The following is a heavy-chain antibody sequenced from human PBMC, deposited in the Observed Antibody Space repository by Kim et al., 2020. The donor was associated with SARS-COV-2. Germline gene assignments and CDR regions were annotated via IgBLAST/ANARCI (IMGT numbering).Heavy chain of an antibody. Sequence: SETLSLTCTVSGGSISSGGYYWSWIRQHPGKGLEWIGYIYYSGSTYYNPSLKSRVTISVDTSKNQFSMKLSSVTAGNTAVYYCARRSDGSGSYSPRGYFHLWGRGTLVTVSS. CDR2: IYYSGST. J-gene: IGHJ2*01. D-gene: IGHD3-10*01. CDR1: GGSISSGGYY. CDR3: ARRSDGSGSYSPRGYFHL. V-gene: IGHV4-31*03.